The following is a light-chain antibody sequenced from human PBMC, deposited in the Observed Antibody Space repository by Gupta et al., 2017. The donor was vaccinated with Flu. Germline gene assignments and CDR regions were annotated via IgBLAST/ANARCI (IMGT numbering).Light chain of an antibody. CDR2: WAS. J-gene: IGKJ4*01. Sequence: SLSQWATINCRSSQSLIDSPNNKNYLAWYQQRRGQPPKLLIYWASTRESGVPDRFSGSGSGTDFTLTISSLEAEDVAVYYCQQYYNTPLTFGGGTQVEIK. V-gene: IGKV4-1*01. CDR3: QQYYNTPLT. CDR1: QSLIDSPNNKNY.